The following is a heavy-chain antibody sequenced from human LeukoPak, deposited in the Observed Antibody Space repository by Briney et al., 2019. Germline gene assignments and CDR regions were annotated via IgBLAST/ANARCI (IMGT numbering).Heavy chain of an antibody. CDR1: GGSISSYY. V-gene: IGHV4-59*08. J-gene: IGHJ6*03. Sequence: PSETLSLTCTVSGGSISSYYWSWIRQPPGKGLEWIGYIYYSGSTYYNPSLKSRVTISVDTSKNQFSLKLSSVTAADTAVYYCARPLYYYYYYMDVWGKGTTVTISS. CDR3: ARPLYYYYYYMDV. CDR2: IYYSGST.